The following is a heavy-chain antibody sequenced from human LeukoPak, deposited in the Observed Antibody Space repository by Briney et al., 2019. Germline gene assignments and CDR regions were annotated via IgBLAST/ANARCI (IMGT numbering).Heavy chain of an antibody. CDR3: ARESKIVVVTTYYYYMDV. J-gene: IGHJ6*03. CDR1: VYTFTSYG. CDR2: ISAYNGNT. Sequence: ASVKVSCTASVYTFTSYGISWVRQAPGQGLEGMGWISAYNGNTNYAQKLQGRVTMTTDTSTSTAYMELRSLRSDDTAVYYCARESKIVVVTTYYYYMDVWGKGNTVTVSS. D-gene: IGHD3-22*01. V-gene: IGHV1-18*01.